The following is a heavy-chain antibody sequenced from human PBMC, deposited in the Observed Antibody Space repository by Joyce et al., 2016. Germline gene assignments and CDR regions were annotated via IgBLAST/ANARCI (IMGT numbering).Heavy chain of an antibody. J-gene: IGHJ5*02. CDR1: GASISNYY. D-gene: IGHD1-26*01. CDR2: IYYSGSP. Sequence: QVQLQESGPGLVKPSETLSLTCTVSGASISNYYWNWIRQPPGKELEWIGYIYYSGSPNYNPSLKSRVTISVDTSKNQFSLKLTSVTAADTAVYYCARDASGAGLSWFDPWGQGTLVTVSS. CDR3: ARDASGAGLSWFDP. V-gene: IGHV4-59*01.